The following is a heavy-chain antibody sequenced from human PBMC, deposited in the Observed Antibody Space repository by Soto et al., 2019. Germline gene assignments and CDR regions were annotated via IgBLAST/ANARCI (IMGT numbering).Heavy chain of an antibody. CDR1: GYAFTSYD. Sequence: QVQLVQSGAEVKKPWASVKVSCKASGYAFTSYDINWVRQATGQGLEWMGWMNPNSGNTGYAQKFQGRVTMTRNTSISTAYMELSSLRSEDTSVYYCARGPGYYDSSGDGVWGQGTLVNVAS. CDR3: ARGPGYYDSSGDGV. J-gene: IGHJ4*02. D-gene: IGHD3-22*01. V-gene: IGHV1-8*01. CDR2: MNPNSGNT.